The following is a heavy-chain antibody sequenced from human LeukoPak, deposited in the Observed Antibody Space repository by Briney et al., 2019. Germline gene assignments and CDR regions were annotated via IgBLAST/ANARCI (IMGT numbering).Heavy chain of an antibody. Sequence: SQTLSLTCTVSGGSISSGGYYWSWIRQHPGKGLEWIGYIYYRGSTYYNPSLKSRVTISVDTSKNQFSLKLSSVTAADTAVYYCARANTIFGVVIRPFDYWGQGTLVTVSS. D-gene: IGHD3-3*01. CDR2: IYYRGST. CDR1: GGSISSGGYY. CDR3: ARANTIFGVVIRPFDY. J-gene: IGHJ4*02. V-gene: IGHV4-31*03.